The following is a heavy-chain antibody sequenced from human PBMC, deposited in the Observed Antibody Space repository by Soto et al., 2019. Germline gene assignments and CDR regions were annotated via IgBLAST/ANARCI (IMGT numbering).Heavy chain of an antibody. CDR1: GFTISNYI. J-gene: IGHJ4*02. CDR2: ILHDGNNK. CDR3: ARDDEDGSYCDLGY. V-gene: IGHV3-30-3*01. D-gene: IGHD3-10*01. Sequence: QVQLVESGGGVVQPGRSLRLSCAASGFTISNYIMHWVRQAPGKGLEWVAMILHDGNNKYYADSVKGRFTISRDNSKNTLYLKMNSLRTEDTAMYYCARDDEDGSYCDLGYWGQGTLVTVSS.